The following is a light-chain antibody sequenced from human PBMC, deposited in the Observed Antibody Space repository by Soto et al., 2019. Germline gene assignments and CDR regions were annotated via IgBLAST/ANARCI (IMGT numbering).Light chain of an antibody. Sequence: AIQVTQSPSSLSASVGDRVTITCRASQDIRGALAWYQQKPGKAPNLLIYDVSTLESGVPSRFSGSGSGTEFTLNISSLQPEDFGTFYCQQFNSYPITFGHGTRLEIK. CDR1: QDIRGA. CDR3: QQFNSYPIT. J-gene: IGKJ5*01. V-gene: IGKV1-13*02. CDR2: DVS.